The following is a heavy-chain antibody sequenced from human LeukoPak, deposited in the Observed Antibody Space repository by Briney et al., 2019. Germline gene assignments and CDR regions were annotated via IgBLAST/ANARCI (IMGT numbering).Heavy chain of an antibody. V-gene: IGHV4-59*01. J-gene: IGHJ5*02. CDR2: INYSGST. Sequence: SETLSLTCTVSGGSISSYYWGWIRQPPGKGLEWLGYINYSGSTNYKPSLKSRVTISVDTSKNQFSLKLSSVTAADTAVYYCARVRGSGSYYNPLKYNWFDPWGQGTLVTVSS. CDR1: GGSISSYY. D-gene: IGHD3-10*01. CDR3: ARVRGSGSYYNPLKYNWFDP.